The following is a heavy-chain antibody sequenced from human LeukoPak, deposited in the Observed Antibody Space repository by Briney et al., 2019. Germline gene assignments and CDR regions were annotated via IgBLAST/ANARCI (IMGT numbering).Heavy chain of an antibody. D-gene: IGHD1-26*01. V-gene: IGHV4-59*01. CDR3: ARGRSNYYGMDV. J-gene: IGHJ6*02. Sequence: SETLSLTCAVYGGSFSGYYWSWIRRPPGKGLEWIGYIYYNGNTNYSPSLKSRVTMSVDTSKNLFSLKVSSVTAADTAVYYCARGRSNYYGMDVWGQGTTVTVSS. CDR1: GGSFSGYY. CDR2: IYYNGNT.